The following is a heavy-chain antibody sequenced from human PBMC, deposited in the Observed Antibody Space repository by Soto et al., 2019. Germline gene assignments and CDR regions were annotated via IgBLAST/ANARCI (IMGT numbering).Heavy chain of an antibody. V-gene: IGHV4-59*01. Sequence: SETLSLTCTVSGGSISSYYWSWIRQPPGKGLEWIGYIYYSGSTNYNPSLKSRVTISVDTSKNQFSLKLSSVTAADTAVYYCASGHITMGDDAFDIWGQGAMVTISS. CDR3: ASGHITMGDDAFDI. CDR1: GGSISSYY. D-gene: IGHD3-3*01. CDR2: IYYSGST. J-gene: IGHJ3*02.